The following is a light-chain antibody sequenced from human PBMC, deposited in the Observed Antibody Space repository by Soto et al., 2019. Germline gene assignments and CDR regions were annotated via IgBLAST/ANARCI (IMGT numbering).Light chain of an antibody. CDR1: QSISSW. CDR3: QKLDAYPPWT. J-gene: IGKJ1*01. CDR2: KAS. Sequence: DIQITLSPSTLSASVGDRVTITCRASQSISSWLAWYQQKPGKAPKLLIYKASSLESGVPSRFSGSGSGTEFTLTISSLQPDDFATYYCQKLDAYPPWTFGQRTK. V-gene: IGKV1-5*03.